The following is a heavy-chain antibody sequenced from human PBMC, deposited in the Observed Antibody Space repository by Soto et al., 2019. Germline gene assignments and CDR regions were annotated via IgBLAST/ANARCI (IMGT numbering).Heavy chain of an antibody. Sequence: PGGSLRLSCAASGFTFSSYAMHWVRQAPGKGLEWVAVISYDGSNKYYADSVKGRFTISRDNSKNTLYLQMNSLRAEDTAVYYCARDRYSGYDSDAFDIWGQGTMVTVSS. CDR3: ARDRYSGYDSDAFDI. CDR2: ISYDGSNK. V-gene: IGHV3-30-3*01. J-gene: IGHJ3*02. CDR1: GFTFSSYA. D-gene: IGHD5-12*01.